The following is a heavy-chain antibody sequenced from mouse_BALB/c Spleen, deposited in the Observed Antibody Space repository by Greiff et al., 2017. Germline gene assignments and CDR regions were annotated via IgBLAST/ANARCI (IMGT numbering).Heavy chain of an antibody. D-gene: IGHD2-14*01. CDR1: GFTFSDFY. CDR3: ARDAGVRRGYWYFDV. V-gene: IGHV7-1*02. Sequence: EVKLMESGGGLVQPGGSLRLSCATSGFTFSDFYMEWVRQPPGKRLEWIAASRNKANDYTTEYSASVKGRFIVSRDTSQSILYLQMNAQRAEDTAIYYCARDAGVRRGYWYFDVWGAGTTVTVSS. CDR2: SRNKANDYTT. J-gene: IGHJ1*01.